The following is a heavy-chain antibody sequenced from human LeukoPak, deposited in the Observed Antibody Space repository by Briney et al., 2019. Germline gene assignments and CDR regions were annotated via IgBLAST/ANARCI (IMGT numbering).Heavy chain of an antibody. CDR1: GASISSSQW. V-gene: IGHV4-4*02. Sequence: SETLSLTCAVSGASISSSQWWTWVRQPPGKGLEWIGYIYYSGNTYYNPSLKSRITISVDTSKNQFSLNLSSVTAADTAVYYCARHVPLPSTLGFDYWGPGTLATVSS. CDR2: IYYSGNT. D-gene: IGHD2/OR15-2a*01. J-gene: IGHJ4*02. CDR3: ARHVPLPSTLGFDY.